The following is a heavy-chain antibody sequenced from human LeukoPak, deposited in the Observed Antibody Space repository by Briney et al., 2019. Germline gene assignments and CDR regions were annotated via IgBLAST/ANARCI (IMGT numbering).Heavy chain of an antibody. CDR2: ISSSSSTI. CDR1: GFTFSSYS. CDR3: ARDGVERFLEWLTAFDY. J-gene: IGHJ4*02. V-gene: IGHV3-48*01. Sequence: GGSLRLSCAASGFTFSSYSMNWVRQAPGKGLEWVSYISSSSSTIYYADSVKGRFTISKDNAKSSLYLQMNSLRAEETAVYYCARDGVERFLEWLTAFDYWGQGTLVTVSS. D-gene: IGHD3-3*01.